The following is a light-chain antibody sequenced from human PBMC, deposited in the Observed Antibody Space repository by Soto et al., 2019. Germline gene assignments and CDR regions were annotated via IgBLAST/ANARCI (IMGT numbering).Light chain of an antibody. CDR2: GAS. Sequence: EIVMTQSPATLSVSPGERATLSCRASESVITNLALYQQKAGPAPRLLIYGASTRATGIPARFSGSGSGTEFTLTISGLQSEDFAVYYCQQYSIWRTFGQGTKVDI. CDR3: QQYSIWRT. CDR1: ESVITN. J-gene: IGKJ1*01. V-gene: IGKV3-15*01.